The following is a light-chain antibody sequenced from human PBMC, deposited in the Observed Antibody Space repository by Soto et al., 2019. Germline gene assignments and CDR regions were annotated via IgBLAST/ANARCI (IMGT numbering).Light chain of an antibody. CDR3: SAYAGSNNFV. CDR1: SSNIGAGYD. J-gene: IGLJ1*01. CDR2: GTT. V-gene: IGLV1-40*01. Sequence: QSVLTQPPSVSGAPGQRVTISCTGSSSNIGAGYDVHWYQQLPGTAPKLIIYGTTNRPSGVPDRFSGSKSGNTASLTVSGLQTEDDADYYCSAYAGSNNFVFGSGTKVTVL.